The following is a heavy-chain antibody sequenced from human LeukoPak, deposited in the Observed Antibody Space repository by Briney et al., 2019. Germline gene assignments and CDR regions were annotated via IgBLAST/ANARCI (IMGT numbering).Heavy chain of an antibody. V-gene: IGHV3-74*03. Sequence: GDSLRLSCAAPGFKFSNYWMHWVRQVPGKGLVCVSRINRVGGITTYADSVKGRFTISRDNVKNMLYLQLNSLRAEDTAVYYCISDSEGRSGGDYWGQGTLVTVSS. CDR1: GFKFSNYW. D-gene: IGHD3-10*01. CDR3: ISDSEGRSGGDY. J-gene: IGHJ4*02. CDR2: INRVGGIT.